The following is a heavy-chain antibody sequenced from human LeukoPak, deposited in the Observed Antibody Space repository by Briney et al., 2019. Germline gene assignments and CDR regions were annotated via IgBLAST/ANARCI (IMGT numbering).Heavy chain of an antibody. CDR2: IYDRGST. V-gene: IGHV4-59*11. J-gene: IGHJ4*02. CDR3: ARDQTRGYYYFDY. CDR1: GGSINSHF. D-gene: IGHD1-1*01. Sequence: SETLSLTCTLPGGSINSHFWSWIRQPPRKGPEWIAYIYDRGSTNYKPSLMSRVTFSLEETKHMYYLVLMYAAVADTAVYYCARDQTRGYYYFDYWGQGALVTVCS.